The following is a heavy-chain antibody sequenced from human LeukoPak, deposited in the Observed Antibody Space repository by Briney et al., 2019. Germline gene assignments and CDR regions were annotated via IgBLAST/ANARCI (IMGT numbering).Heavy chain of an antibody. CDR3: ARDGRVGARLDAFDI. V-gene: IGHV3-74*01. Sequence: PGGSLRLSCAGSGFTFSSYWMHWVRQAPGKGLVWVSRISTDASSTTYADSVKGRFTISRDNAKNTLYLQMNSLRAEDTAVYYCARDGRVGARLDAFDIWGQGTMVTVPS. CDR1: GFTFSSYW. CDR2: ISTDASST. D-gene: IGHD1-26*01. J-gene: IGHJ3*02.